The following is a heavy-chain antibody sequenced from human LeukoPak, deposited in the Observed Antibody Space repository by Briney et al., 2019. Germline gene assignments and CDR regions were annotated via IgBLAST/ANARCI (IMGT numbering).Heavy chain of an antibody. J-gene: IGHJ3*02. CDR1: GYTFSSNS. D-gene: IGHD3-3*01. CDR3: ARGNTIFGVVIDAFDI. Sequence: GGSLRLPCAASGYTFSSNSMNWVRQAPGKGLEWVSSISSSSSYIYYADSVKGRFTISRDNAKNSLYLQMNSLRAEDTAVYYCARGNTIFGVVIDAFDIWGQGTMVTVSS. V-gene: IGHV3-21*01. CDR2: ISSSSSYI.